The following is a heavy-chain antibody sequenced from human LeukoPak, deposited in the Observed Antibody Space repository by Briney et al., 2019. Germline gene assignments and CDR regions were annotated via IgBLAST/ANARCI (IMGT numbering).Heavy chain of an antibody. D-gene: IGHD3-22*01. V-gene: IGHV1-18*01. J-gene: IGHJ5*02. CDR2: ISAYNGNT. CDR3: ARENNYYDSSGYYYGGDWFDP. CDR1: GYTFTSYG. Sequence: ASVKVSCKASGYTFTSYGISWVRQAPGQGLEWMGWISAYNGNTNYAQKLQGRVTMTTDTSTSTAYMELRSLRSDDTAVYYCARENNYYDSSGYYYGGDWFDPWGQGTLVTVSS.